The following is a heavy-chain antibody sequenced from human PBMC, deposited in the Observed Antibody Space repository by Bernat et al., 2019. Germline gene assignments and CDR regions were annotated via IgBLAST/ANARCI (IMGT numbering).Heavy chain of an antibody. CDR2: IYPGDSDT. D-gene: IGHD2-2*01. Sequence: EVQLVQSGAEVKKPGESLKISCKGSGYSFTSYWIGWVRQMPGKGLEWMGIIYPGDSDTRYSPSFQGQVTISADKSISTAYLQWSSLKASDTAMYYCARQGGYCSSISCRRKGGYWYFDLWGRGTLVTVSS. J-gene: IGHJ2*01. CDR3: ARQGGYCSSISCRRKGGYWYFDL. CDR1: GYSFTSYW. V-gene: IGHV5-51*01.